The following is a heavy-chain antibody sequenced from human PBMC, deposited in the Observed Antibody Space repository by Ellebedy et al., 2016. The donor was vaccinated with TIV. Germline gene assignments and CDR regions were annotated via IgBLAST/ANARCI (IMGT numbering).Heavy chain of an antibody. D-gene: IGHD1-26*01. V-gene: IGHV1-18*01. CDR3: AREADSGDYLDY. CDR2: ISSYNGNT. Sequence: ASVKVSXKASGYTFINYNIHWVRRAPGQGLEWMGRISSYNGNTDYARKVQGKLTMTTDTSRSTAYMELRSLGSDDTAVYYCAREADSGDYLDYWGQGTLVTVSS. CDR1: GYTFINYN. J-gene: IGHJ4*02.